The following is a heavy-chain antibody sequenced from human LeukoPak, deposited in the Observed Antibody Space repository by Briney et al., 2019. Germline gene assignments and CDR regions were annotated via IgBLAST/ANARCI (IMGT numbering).Heavy chain of an antibody. CDR1: GFTVSSND. Sequence: TGGSLRLSCAASGFTVSSNDMSWVRQAPGKGLEWVSVIYSGGSTYYADSVKGRFTISRDNSKNTLYLQMNSLRAEDTAVYYCARGRGYSYGKFDYWGQGTLVTVSS. CDR2: IYSGGST. CDR3: ARGRGYSYGKFDY. J-gene: IGHJ4*02. D-gene: IGHD5-18*01. V-gene: IGHV3-66*01.